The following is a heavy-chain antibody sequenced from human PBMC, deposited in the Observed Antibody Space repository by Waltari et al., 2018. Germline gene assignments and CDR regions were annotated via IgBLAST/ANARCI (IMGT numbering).Heavy chain of an antibody. CDR1: GFTVSSNY. J-gene: IGHJ5*02. V-gene: IGHV3-53*02. Sequence: EVQLVETGGGLIQPGGSLRLSCAASGFTVSSNYMSWVRQAPGKGLEWVPVIYSGGSTYYADSVKGRFTISRDNSKNTLYLQMNSLRAEDTAVYYCARSSLGYGDYVGWFDPWGQGTLVTVSS. D-gene: IGHD4-17*01. CDR3: ARSSLGYGDYVGWFDP. CDR2: IYSGGST.